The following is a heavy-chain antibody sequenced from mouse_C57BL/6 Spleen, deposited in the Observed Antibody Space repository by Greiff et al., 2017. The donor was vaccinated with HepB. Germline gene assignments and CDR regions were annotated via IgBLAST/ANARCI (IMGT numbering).Heavy chain of an antibody. V-gene: IGHV3-6*01. CDR3: ARRGDYDGRGCDY. CDR2: ISYDGSN. CDR1: GYSITSGYY. Sequence: EVKLQESGPGLVKPSQSLSLTCSVTGYSITSGYYWNWIRQFPGNKLEWMGYISYDGSNNYNPSLKNRISITRDTSKNQFFLKLNSVTTEDTATDYCARRGDYDGRGCDYWGQGTTLTVSS. D-gene: IGHD2-4*01. J-gene: IGHJ2*01.